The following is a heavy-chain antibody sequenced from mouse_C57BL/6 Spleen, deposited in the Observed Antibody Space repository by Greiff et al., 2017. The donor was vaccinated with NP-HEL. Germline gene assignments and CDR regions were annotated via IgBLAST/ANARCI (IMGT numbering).Heavy chain of an antibody. CDR1: GYAFSSSW. D-gene: IGHD2-4*01. J-gene: IGHJ4*01. CDR3: ADDYGYYAMDY. CDR2: IYPGDGDT. Sequence: VQLQQSGPELVKPGASVKISCKASGYAFSSSWMNWVKQRPGKGLEWIGRIYPGDGDTNYNGKFTGKATLTADKSSSTAYMQLSSLTSEDSAVYFCADDYGYYAMDYWGQGTSVTVSS. V-gene: IGHV1-82*01.